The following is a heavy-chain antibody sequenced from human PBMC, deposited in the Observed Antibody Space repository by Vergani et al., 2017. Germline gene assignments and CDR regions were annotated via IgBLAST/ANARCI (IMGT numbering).Heavy chain of an antibody. D-gene: IGHD2-15*01. CDR1: GGSISSENW. Sequence: QVHLQEAGPGLVKPPGTLSLICAVSGGSISSENWWSWVRQSPGKGLEWIGEIHHYGSTNYNPSLKSRVTIYLDKSKNQFSLTLSSVTAADTAVYYCVRDLGRGYCSTTLCFGMDLWGQGTTVTVS. CDR3: VRDLGRGYCSTTLCFGMDL. J-gene: IGHJ6*02. CDR2: IHHYGST. V-gene: IGHV4-4*03.